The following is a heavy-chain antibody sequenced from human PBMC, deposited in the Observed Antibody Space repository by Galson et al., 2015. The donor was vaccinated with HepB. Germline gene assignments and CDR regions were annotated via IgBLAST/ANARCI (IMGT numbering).Heavy chain of an antibody. CDR1: GLSHSSSGVG. V-gene: IGHV2-5*02. CDR2: IYWDDAK. J-gene: IGHJ4*02. CDR3: AHHRGGGYNY. Sequence: PALVKPTQTLTLTCTFSGLSHSSSGVGVGWIRQPPGKALEWLALIYWDDAKRYSPSLKSRLTVTKDTSKSQVVLTMTNMDPVDTATYFCAHHRGGGYNYWGQGTLVTVSS. D-gene: IGHD3-22*01.